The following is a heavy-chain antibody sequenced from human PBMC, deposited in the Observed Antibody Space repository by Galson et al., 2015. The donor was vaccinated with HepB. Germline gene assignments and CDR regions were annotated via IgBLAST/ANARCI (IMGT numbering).Heavy chain of an antibody. CDR3: ARVRMIAAARHFDY. D-gene: IGHD6-13*01. Sequence: SVKVSCKASGYTFTSYGISWVRQAPGQGLEWMGWISAYNGNTNYAQKLQGRVTMTTDTSTSTAYMELRSLRSDDTAVYCCARVRMIAAARHFDYWGQGTLVTVSS. CDR2: ISAYNGNT. CDR1: GYTFTSYG. V-gene: IGHV1-18*04. J-gene: IGHJ4*02.